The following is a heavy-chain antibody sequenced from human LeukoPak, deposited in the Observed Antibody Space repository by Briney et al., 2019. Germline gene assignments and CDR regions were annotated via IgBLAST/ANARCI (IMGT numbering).Heavy chain of an antibody. CDR3: AREDCGGDCYFDY. CDR1: GFTFSSYS. CDR2: ISSSSSYI. V-gene: IGHV3-21*01. J-gene: IGHJ4*02. D-gene: IGHD2-21*01. Sequence: GGSLRLSCAASGFTFSSYSMNWVRQAPGKGLEWVSSISSSSSYIYYADSVKGRFTISRDNAKNSLYLQMNSLRAEDTAVYYCAREDCGGDCYFDYWGQGTLVTVSS.